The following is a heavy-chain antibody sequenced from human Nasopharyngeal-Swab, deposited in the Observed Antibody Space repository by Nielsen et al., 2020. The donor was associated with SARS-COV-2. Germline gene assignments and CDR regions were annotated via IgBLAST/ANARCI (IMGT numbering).Heavy chain of an antibody. D-gene: IGHD2-21*01. CDR2: ISWNSGSI. CDR3: AKDITSGDTMATHYYYGMDV. V-gene: IGHV3-9*01. J-gene: IGHJ6*02. Sequence: SLRLSCAASGFTFDDYAMHWVRQAPGKGPEWVSGISWNSGSIGYADSVKGRFTISRDNAKNSLYLQMNSLRAEDTALYYCAKDITSGDTMATHYYYGMDVWGQGTTVTVSS. CDR1: GFTFDDYA.